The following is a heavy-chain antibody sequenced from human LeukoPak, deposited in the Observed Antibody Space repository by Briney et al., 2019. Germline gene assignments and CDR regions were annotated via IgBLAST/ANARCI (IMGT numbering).Heavy chain of an antibody. CDR1: GFTFSSYW. CDR3: AKESVGATFDFGY. D-gene: IGHD1-26*01. Sequence: PGGSLRLSCAVSGFTFSSYWMTWVRQAPGKGLEWVSAISGSGGSTYYADSVKGRFTISRDNSKNTLYLQMNSLRAEDTAVYYCAKESVGATFDFGYWGQGTLVTVSS. J-gene: IGHJ4*02. CDR2: ISGSGGST. V-gene: IGHV3-23*01.